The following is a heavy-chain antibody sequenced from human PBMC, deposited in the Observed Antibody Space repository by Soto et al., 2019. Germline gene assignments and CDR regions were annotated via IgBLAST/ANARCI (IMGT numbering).Heavy chain of an antibody. Sequence: TSETLSLTCTVSGGSISSGGYYWSWIRQHPGKGLEWIGYIFYSGTTYYNPSLKSRVTISVDTSKNQFSLKLSSVTAADTAVYYCARQVIAAAGRGRFDYWGQGTLVTVSS. V-gene: IGHV4-39*01. CDR1: GGSISSGGYY. D-gene: IGHD6-13*01. CDR2: IFYSGTT. CDR3: ARQVIAAAGRGRFDY. J-gene: IGHJ4*02.